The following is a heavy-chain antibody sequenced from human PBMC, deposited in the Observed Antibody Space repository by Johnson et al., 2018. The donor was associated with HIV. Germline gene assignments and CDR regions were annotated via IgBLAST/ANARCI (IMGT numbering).Heavy chain of an antibody. Sequence: QVQLVESGGGVVQPGRSLRLSCAASGFTFSSYGMHWVRQAPGKGLEWVAVIWYDGSNKYYADYVKGRFTISRDNSKNTLYLQMNSLRAEDTAVYYCAKGDPSGYDSSGSLEAFDIGGQGTMVTVSS. CDR2: IWYDGSNK. D-gene: IGHD3-22*01. CDR3: AKGDPSGYDSSGSLEAFDI. V-gene: IGHV3-33*06. CDR1: GFTFSSYG. J-gene: IGHJ3*02.